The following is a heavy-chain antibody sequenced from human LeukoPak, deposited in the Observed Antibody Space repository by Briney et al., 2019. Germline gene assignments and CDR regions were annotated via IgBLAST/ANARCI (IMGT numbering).Heavy chain of an antibody. CDR1: GYTFTGYY. CDR3: ARYDSSGYLYY. D-gene: IGHD3-22*01. CDR2: ISAYNGNT. J-gene: IGHJ4*02. V-gene: IGHV1-18*04. Sequence: GASVKVSCKASGYTFTGYYMHWVRQAPGQGLEWMGWISAYNGNTNYAQKLQGRVTMTTDTSTSTAYMELRSLRSDDTAVYYCARYDSSGYLYYWGQGTLVTVSS.